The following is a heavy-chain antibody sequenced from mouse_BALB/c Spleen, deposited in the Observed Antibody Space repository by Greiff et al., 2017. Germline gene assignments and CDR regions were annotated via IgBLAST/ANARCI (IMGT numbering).Heavy chain of an antibody. CDR1: GFSLTSYG. D-gene: IGHD1-1*01. CDR3: ARNGYYGSSCYGYFDV. CDR2: IWAGGST. J-gene: IGHJ1*01. V-gene: IGHV2-9*02. Sequence: QVQLKESGPGLVAPSQSLSITCTVSGFSLTSYGVHWVRQPPGKGLEWLGVIWAGGSTNYNSALMSRLSISKDNSKSQVFLKMNSLQTDDTAMYYCARNGYYGSSCYGYFDVWGAGTTVTVSS.